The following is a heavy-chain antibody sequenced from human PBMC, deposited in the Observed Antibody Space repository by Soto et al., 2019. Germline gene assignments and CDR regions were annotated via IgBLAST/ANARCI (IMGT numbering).Heavy chain of an antibody. V-gene: IGHV1-69*06. CDR3: ARAPYYDYVWGSYRILPYYFDY. J-gene: IGHJ4*02. CDR1: GGTFSSYA. D-gene: IGHD3-16*02. CDR2: IIPIFGTA. Sequence: GASVKVSCKASGGTFSSYAISWVRQAPGQGLEWMDGIIPIFGTANYAQKCQGRVTITADKSTSTAYMELSSLRSEDTAVYYCARAPYYDYVWGSYRILPYYFDYWGQGTLVTVSS.